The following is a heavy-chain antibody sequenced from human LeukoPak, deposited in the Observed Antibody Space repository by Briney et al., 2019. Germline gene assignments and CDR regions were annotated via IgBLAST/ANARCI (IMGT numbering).Heavy chain of an antibody. CDR3: ARGTILPYYYYYYGMVV. J-gene: IGHJ6*02. V-gene: IGHV4-34*01. Sequence: SETLSLTCAVYDGSFSGYYWSWIRQPPGKGLEWIGEINHSGSTNYNPSLKSRVTISVDTSKNQFSLKLSSVTAADTAVYYCARGTILPYYYYYYGMVVWGQGTTVTVSS. CDR1: DGSFSGYY. D-gene: IGHD3-3*01. CDR2: INHSGST.